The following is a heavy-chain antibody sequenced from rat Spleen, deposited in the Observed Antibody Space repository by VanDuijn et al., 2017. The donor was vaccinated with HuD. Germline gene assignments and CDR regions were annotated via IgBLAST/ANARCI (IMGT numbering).Heavy chain of an antibody. CDR2: MWYTGDT. CDR1: GFSVTSYS. V-gene: IGHV2-63*01. CDR3: TRDDGTYYYGGWFPY. J-gene: IGHJ2*01. D-gene: IGHD1-12*02. Sequence: QVELKESGPGLVQPSETLSLTCTVSGFSVTSYSVSWVRQPSGKGPEWMGRMWYTGDTAYNSALTPRLTITRDTSKNQVFLKMNSLQTDDTGTYYCTRDDGTYYYGGWFPYWGQGVMVTVSS.